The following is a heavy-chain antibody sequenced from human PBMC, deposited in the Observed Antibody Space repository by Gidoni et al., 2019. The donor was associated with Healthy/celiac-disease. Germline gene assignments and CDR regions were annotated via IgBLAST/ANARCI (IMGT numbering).Heavy chain of an antibody. D-gene: IGHD3-16*01. CDR1: GGSVSSGGYY. CDR3: AREGRLVTGDSYYFDY. Sequence: QVQLQESGPGLVKPSETLSVTCTGPGGSVSSGGYYWSWVRQPPGKGLEWIGYIYNRGSTNYNPSLKSRVTISVDTSKNQFSLKLSSVTAADTAVYYCAREGRLVTGDSYYFDYWGQGTLVTVSS. CDR2: IYNRGST. V-gene: IGHV4-61*08. J-gene: IGHJ4*02.